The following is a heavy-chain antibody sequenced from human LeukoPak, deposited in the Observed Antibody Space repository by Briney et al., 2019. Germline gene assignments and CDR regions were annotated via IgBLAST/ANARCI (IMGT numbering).Heavy chain of an antibody. CDR3: ERDLTGEKRGYYYYYMDV. J-gene: IGHJ6*03. CDR2: IKQDGSEK. D-gene: IGHD7-27*01. Sequence: GGSLRLSCAASGFTFSSYWMSWVRQAPGKGLEWVANIKQDGSEKYYVDSVKGRFTISRDNAKNSLYLQMNSLRAEDTAVYYCERDLTGEKRGYYYYYMDVWGKGTTVTVSS. CDR1: GFTFSSYW. V-gene: IGHV3-7*01.